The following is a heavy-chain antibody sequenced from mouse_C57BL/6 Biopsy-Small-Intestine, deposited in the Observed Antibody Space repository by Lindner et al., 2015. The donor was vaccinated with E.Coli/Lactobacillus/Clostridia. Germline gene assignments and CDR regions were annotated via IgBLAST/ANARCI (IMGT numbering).Heavy chain of an antibody. CDR3: AREGIFYGSSRCAMDY. J-gene: IGHJ4*01. V-gene: IGHV1-22*01. CDR2: INPTSGAT. Sequence: VQLQESGPELVKPGASVKMSCKTSGYTFTAYNLHWVKQSHGRSLEWIGYINPTSGATTYNQNFKGKATLTVDKSSTTAYMELRSLTSEDSAVYYCAREGIFYGSSRCAMDYWGQGTSVTVSS. D-gene: IGHD1-1*01. CDR1: GYTFTAYN.